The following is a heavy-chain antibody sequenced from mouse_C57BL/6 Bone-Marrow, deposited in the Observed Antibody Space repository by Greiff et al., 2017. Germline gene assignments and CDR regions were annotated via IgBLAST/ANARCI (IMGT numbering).Heavy chain of an antibody. CDR2: IDPNSGGT. Sequence: QVQLQQPGAELVKPGASVKLSCKASGYTFTSYWMHWVKQRPGRGLEWIGRIDPNSGGTKYNEKFKSKATLTVDKPSSTAYMQLSSLTSEDSAVYYCAREGLWLRRGCYYAMDYWGQGTSVTVSS. D-gene: IGHD2-2*01. CDR3: AREGLWLRRGCYYAMDY. V-gene: IGHV1-72*01. CDR1: GYTFTSYW. J-gene: IGHJ4*01.